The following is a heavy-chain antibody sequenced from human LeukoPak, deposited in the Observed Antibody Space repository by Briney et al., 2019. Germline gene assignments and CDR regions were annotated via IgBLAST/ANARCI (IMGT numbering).Heavy chain of an antibody. D-gene: IGHD4-23*01. J-gene: IGHJ5*02. Sequence: ASVKVSCKASGYTFTSYDINWVRQATGQGLEWMGWMNPNSGNTGYAQKFQGRVTITRNTSISTAYMELSSLRSEDTAVYYCARVMDGDNSVWFDPWGQGTLVTVSS. CDR1: GYTFTSYD. CDR3: ARVMDGDNSVWFDP. V-gene: IGHV1-8*03. CDR2: MNPNSGNT.